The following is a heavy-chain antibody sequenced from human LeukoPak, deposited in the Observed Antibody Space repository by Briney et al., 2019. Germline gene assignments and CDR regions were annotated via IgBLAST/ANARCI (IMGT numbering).Heavy chain of an antibody. CDR1: GLTFSCYW. V-gene: IGHV3-74*01. D-gene: IGHD3-9*01. Sequence: GGSLRLSCAASGLTFSCYWMHWVRQAPGKGLVWVSRINSDGSSTSYADSVQGQYTISRDNAKNTLYLQMNSLIAEHTAVYYCARVDVLRYFDWLPNFDYWGQGTLVTVSS. CDR3: ARVDVLRYFDWLPNFDY. J-gene: IGHJ4*02. CDR2: INSDGSST.